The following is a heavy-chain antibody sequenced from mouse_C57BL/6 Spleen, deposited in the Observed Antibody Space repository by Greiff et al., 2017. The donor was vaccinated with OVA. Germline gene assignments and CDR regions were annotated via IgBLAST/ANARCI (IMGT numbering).Heavy chain of an antibody. CDR3: ARQRNYYGSSYAMDY. J-gene: IGHJ4*01. CDR2: ISSGGSYT. D-gene: IGHD1-1*01. V-gene: IGHV5-6*01. CDR1: GFTFSSYG. Sequence: EVMLVESGGDLVKPGGSLKLSCAASGFTFSSYGMSWVRQTPDKRLEWVATISSGGSYTYYPDSVKGRFTISRDNAKNTLYLQMSSLKSEDTAMYYCARQRNYYGSSYAMDYWGQGTSVTVSS.